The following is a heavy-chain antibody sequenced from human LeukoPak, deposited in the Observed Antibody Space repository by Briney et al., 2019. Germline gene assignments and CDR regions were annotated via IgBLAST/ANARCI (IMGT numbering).Heavy chain of an antibody. CDR3: TSAAGRWLQFRPFDY. J-gene: IGHJ4*02. D-gene: IGHD5-24*01. CDR2: IRSKAYGGTT. Sequence: GRSLRLSCTASGFTFGDYAMSWFRQAPGKGLEWVGFIRSKAYGGTTEYAASVKGRFTISRDDSKSIAYLQMNSLKTEDTAVYYCTSAAGRWLQFRPFDYWGQGTLVTVSS. CDR1: GFTFGDYA. V-gene: IGHV3-49*03.